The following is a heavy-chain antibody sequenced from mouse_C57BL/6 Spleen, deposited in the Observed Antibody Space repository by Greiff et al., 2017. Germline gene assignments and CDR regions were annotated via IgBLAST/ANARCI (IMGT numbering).Heavy chain of an antibody. V-gene: IGHV5-12*01. D-gene: IGHD1-1*01. J-gene: IGHJ2*01. CDR3: ARHNYYGSSYYFDY. Sequence: EVKLVESGGGLVQPGGSLKLSCAASGFTFSDYYMYWVRQTPEKRLEWVAYISNGGGSTYYPDTVKGRFTISRDNAKNTLYLQMRRLKSEDTAMYYCARHNYYGSSYYFDYWGQGTTLTVSS. CDR1: GFTFSDYY. CDR2: ISNGGGST.